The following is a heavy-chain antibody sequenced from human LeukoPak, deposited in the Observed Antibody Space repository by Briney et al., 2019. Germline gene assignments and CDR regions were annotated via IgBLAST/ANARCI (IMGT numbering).Heavy chain of an antibody. J-gene: IGHJ5*02. D-gene: IGHD4-11*01. V-gene: IGHV1-69*01. Sequence: ASVKVSCKASGGTFSSYAISWVRQAPGQGLEWMGGIIPIFGTANYAQKFQGRVTITADESTSTAYMELSSLRSEDTAVYYCARDNRPDYSNYGSWFDPWGQGTLVTVS. CDR2: IIPIFGTA. CDR3: ARDNRPDYSNYGSWFDP. CDR1: GGTFSSYA.